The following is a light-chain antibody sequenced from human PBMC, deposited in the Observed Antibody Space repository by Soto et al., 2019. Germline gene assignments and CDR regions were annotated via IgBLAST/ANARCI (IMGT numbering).Light chain of an antibody. V-gene: IGLV1-40*01. CDR3: QSYDSGLSSVL. J-gene: IGLJ2*01. CDR1: SSNIGAGYD. Sequence: QSVLTQPPSVSGAPGQRVTISCTGSSSNIGAGYDVHWYQQVPRTAPKLLIYTNSDRPSGVPGRFSGSKSGTSASLAITGLQAEDEADYYCQSYDSGLSSVLFGGGTKLTVL. CDR2: TNS.